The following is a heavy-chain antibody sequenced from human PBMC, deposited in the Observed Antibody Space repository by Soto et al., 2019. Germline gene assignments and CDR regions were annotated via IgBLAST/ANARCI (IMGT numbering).Heavy chain of an antibody. D-gene: IGHD3-22*01. CDR3: AKDLPFYYYDSSGYSNWFDP. CDR1: GFTFSSYG. Sequence: GSLRLSCAASGFTFSSYGMHWVRQAPGKGLEWVAVISYDGSNKYYADSVKGRFTISRDNSKNTLYLQMNSLRAEDTAVYYCAKDLPFYYYDSSGYSNWFDPWGQGTLVTVSS. V-gene: IGHV3-30*18. J-gene: IGHJ5*02. CDR2: ISYDGSNK.